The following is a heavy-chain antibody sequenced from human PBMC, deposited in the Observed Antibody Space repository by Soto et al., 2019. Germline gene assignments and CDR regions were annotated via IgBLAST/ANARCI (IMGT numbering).Heavy chain of an antibody. Sequence: EVQLVESGGGLVQPGGSLRLSCAASGFTFSSYSMNWVRQAQGRGLGWVSYISSSGSTIYYADSVKGRFTISRDNAKNSLYLQMNSLRAEDTAVYYCAREGGDLNWFDPWGQGTLVTVSS. CDR1: GFTFSSYS. V-gene: IGHV3-48*01. CDR2: ISSSGSTI. D-gene: IGHD4-17*01. CDR3: AREGGDLNWFDP. J-gene: IGHJ5*02.